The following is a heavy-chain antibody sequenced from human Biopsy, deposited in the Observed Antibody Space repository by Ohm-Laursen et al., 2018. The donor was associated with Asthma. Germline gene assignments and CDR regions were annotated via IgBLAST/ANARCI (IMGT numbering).Heavy chain of an antibody. J-gene: IGHJ5*02. CDR3: ARGPSPHYHTSNGKFDL. CDR2: IYYSGTT. V-gene: IGHV4-31*03. D-gene: IGHD2-8*01. Sequence: TLSLTCPVSGGSIGRGGYYWSWMRHFPGKGLEWIGYIYYSGTTYYNPSLKSRLAISVDVSENQFILHLTSVTAADTAVYFCARGPSPHYHTSNGKFDLWGQGTLVTVSS. CDR1: GGSIGRGGYY.